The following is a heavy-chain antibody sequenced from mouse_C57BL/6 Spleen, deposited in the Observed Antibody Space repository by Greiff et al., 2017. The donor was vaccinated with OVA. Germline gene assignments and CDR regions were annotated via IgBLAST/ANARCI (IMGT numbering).Heavy chain of an antibody. Sequence: EVQLQESGPELVKPGASVKMSCKAFGYTFTDYNMHWVKQSHGKSLEWIGYINPNNGGTSYNQKFKGKATLTVNKSSSTAYMELRSLTSEDSAVYYCARDYGSSYWYFDVWGTGTTVTVSS. J-gene: IGHJ1*03. V-gene: IGHV1-22*01. CDR2: INPNNGGT. CDR1: GYTFTDYN. D-gene: IGHD1-1*01. CDR3: ARDYGSSYWYFDV.